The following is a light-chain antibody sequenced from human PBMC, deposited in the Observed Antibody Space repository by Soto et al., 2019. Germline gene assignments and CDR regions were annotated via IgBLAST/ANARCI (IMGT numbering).Light chain of an antibody. CDR1: SSDIGAYNF. V-gene: IGLV2-14*03. J-gene: IGLJ2*01. CDR2: DVN. CDR3: TSWTTSTTMI. Sequence: QSALTQPASVSGSPGQSITLSCTGTSSDIGAYNFVSWYRQHPGKAPKLMLYDVNIRPSGVSNRFSGSKSGNTASLTISGLQAEDEADYYCTSWTTSTTMIFGGGTKLTVL.